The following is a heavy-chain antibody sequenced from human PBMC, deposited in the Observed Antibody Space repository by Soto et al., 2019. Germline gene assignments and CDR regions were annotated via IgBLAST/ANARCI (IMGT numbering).Heavy chain of an antibody. V-gene: IGHV4-59*01. J-gene: IGHJ4*02. D-gene: IGHD5-12*01. CDR2: IYYSWST. Sequence: SETLSLTCTVPGGSISSYYWSWIRQPPGKGLEWIGYIYYSWSTNYNPSLKSRVTISVDTSKNQFSLKLSSVTAADTAVYYCAREGYSTGLVDYWGQGTLVTVSS. CDR1: GGSISSYY. CDR3: AREGYSTGLVDY.